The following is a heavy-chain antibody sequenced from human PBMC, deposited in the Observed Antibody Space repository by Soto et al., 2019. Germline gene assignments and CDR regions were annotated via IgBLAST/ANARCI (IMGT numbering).Heavy chain of an antibody. CDR3: VKIDSSSSNYCGMDV. J-gene: IGHJ6*02. Sequence: GESLRLSCAASGFTFSSYAMSWVRQPPGQGLEWVSASSVSGGSTNYADSVKDRFTISRDNSTNTLYLQMKSLRAEDKAVYYCVKIDSSSSNYCGMDVWGQGTTATVSS. CDR2: SSVSGGST. D-gene: IGHD6-6*01. V-gene: IGHV3-23*01. CDR1: GFTFSSYA.